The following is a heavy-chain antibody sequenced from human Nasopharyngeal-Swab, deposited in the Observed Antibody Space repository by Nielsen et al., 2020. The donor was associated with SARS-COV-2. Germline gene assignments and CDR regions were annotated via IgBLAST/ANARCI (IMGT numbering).Heavy chain of an antibody. CDR1: GFTFSTYA. V-gene: IGHV3-30-3*01. Sequence: GESLKISCAAYGFTFSTYAMHWVRQAPGKGLEWVAVISYDGSNKYYADSVKGRFTISRDNSKNTLYLQMNSLRAEDTAVYYCASSWELLSWFDPWGQGTLVTSPQ. CDR2: ISYDGSNK. CDR3: ASSWELLSWFDP. J-gene: IGHJ5*02. D-gene: IGHD1-26*01.